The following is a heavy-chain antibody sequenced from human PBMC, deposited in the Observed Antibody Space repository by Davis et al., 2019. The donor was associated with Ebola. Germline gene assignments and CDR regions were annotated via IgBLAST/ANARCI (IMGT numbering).Heavy chain of an antibody. CDR2: ISSSSSYI. D-gene: IGHD1-14*01. CDR1: GFTFSSYS. V-gene: IGHV3-21*01. J-gene: IGHJ2*01. Sequence: PGGSLRLSCAASGFTFSSYSMNWVRQAPGKGLEWVSSISSSSSYIYYADSVKGRFTISRDNAKNSLYLQMNSLRAEDTAVYYCARGQPIGLYWYFDLWGRSTLVTVSS. CDR3: ARGQPIGLYWYFDL.